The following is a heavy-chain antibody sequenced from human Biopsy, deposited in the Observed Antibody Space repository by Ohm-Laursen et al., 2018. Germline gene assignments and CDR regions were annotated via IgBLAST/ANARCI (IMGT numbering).Heavy chain of an antibody. Sequence: GTLSLTCAVFGGSFSDYYWSWIRQPPGKGLEWIGEINHSGSTNNNPSLKSRVTISVDTSKNQFSLKVSSVTAADTAVYYCARGRGYCGGDCYPTYYYNYGMDVWGQGTTVTVSS. D-gene: IGHD2-21*02. J-gene: IGHJ6*02. CDR3: ARGRGYCGGDCYPTYYYNYGMDV. CDR1: GGSFSDYY. V-gene: IGHV4-34*01. CDR2: INHSGST.